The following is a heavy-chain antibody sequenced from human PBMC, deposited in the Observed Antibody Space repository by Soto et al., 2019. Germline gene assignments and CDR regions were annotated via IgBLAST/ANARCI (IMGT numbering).Heavy chain of an antibody. V-gene: IGHV3-23*01. D-gene: IGHD3-10*01. CDR3: ARKVSGSTGRPDLWYFDL. J-gene: IGHJ2*01. CDR1: GFTFSGYA. Sequence: EVQLLDSGGGLVQPGGSLRLSCAASGFTFSGYALTWVRQAPGKGLEWVSAISGGGDATFYADSVKGRFTISRDNSKNSLYLQMYTLRAEDTAVYYCARKVSGSTGRPDLWYFDLWGRGTLVTVSS. CDR2: ISGGGDAT.